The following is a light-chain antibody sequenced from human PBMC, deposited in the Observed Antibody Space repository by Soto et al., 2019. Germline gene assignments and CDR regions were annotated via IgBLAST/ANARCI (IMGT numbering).Light chain of an antibody. CDR3: KHYNTWPWT. V-gene: IGKV3-15*01. CDR1: HSVSSS. CDR2: GAS. J-gene: IGKJ1*01. Sequence: EVVMTQSPATLSVSPGESATLSCRASHSVSSSLAWYQQKPGQTPRLLIYGASTRATGDPARFSGSGSGTEFTLTIGSLQSEDFVVYYCKHYNTWPWTFGQGTEVEIK.